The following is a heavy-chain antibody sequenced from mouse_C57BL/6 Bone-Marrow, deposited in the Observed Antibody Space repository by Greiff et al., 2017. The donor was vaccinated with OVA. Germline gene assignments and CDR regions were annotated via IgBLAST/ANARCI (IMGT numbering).Heavy chain of an antibody. Sequence: EVKLVESGGGLVKPGGSLKLSCAASGFTFSSYAMSWVRQTPEKRLEWVATISDGGSYTYYPDNVKGRFTISRDNAKNNLYLQMSHLKSEDTAMYYCARDGGCRRFAYWGQGTLVTVSA. CDR2: ISDGGSYT. V-gene: IGHV5-4*01. CDR3: ARDGGCRRFAY. J-gene: IGHJ3*01. CDR1: GFTFSSYA.